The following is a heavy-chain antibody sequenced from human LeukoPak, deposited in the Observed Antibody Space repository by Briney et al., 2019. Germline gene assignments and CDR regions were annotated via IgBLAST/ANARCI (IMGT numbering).Heavy chain of an antibody. CDR1: GGSLISFY. V-gene: IGHV4-59*01. Sequence: SETLSLTCSVSGGSLISFYWSWIRQPPGKGLEWIGYIYYSGSTNYNPSLKSRVTISLDASKRQFSLKLSSVTAADTAVYYCAKEGASSSNLRSDPGGQGTLVTVSS. J-gene: IGHJ5*02. CDR2: IYYSGST. D-gene: IGHD6-6*01. CDR3: AKEGASSSNLRSDP.